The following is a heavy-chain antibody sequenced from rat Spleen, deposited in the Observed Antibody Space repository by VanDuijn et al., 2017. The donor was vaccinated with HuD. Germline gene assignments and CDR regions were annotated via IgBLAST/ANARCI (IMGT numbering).Heavy chain of an antibody. J-gene: IGHJ1*01. CDR1: GFTFSNYG. CDR2: ISTGGGNT. D-gene: IGHD1-12*02. CDR3: TRRGRYYYDGSYPSYWYFDF. Sequence: EVQLVESGGGLVQPGRSLKLSCAASGFTFSNYGMAWVRQTPTKGLEWVASISTGGGNTYYRDSVQGRFTISRDNAKNALYLQMNNLRSEDTAIYYCTRRGRYYYDGSYPSYWYFDFWGPGTMVTVSS. V-gene: IGHV5S13*01.